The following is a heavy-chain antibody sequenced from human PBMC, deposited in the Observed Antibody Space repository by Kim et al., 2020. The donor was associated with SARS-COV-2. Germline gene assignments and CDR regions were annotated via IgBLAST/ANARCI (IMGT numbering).Heavy chain of an antibody. J-gene: IGHJ4*02. V-gene: IGHV4-59*08. D-gene: IGHD2-2*01. CDR3: ARQSCSSTSCYSFDY. Sequence: NPSLKNRVTISVDTSKTQFSLRLSSVTAADTAVYYCARQSCSSTSCYSFDYWGQGTLVTVSS.